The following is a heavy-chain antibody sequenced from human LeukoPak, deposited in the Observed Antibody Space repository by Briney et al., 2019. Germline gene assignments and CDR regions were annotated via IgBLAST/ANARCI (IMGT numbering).Heavy chain of an antibody. CDR3: ARDRIAAAGEAYDY. CDR2: ISAYNGNT. D-gene: IGHD6-13*01. Sequence: ASVKVSCRASGGTFSSYAISWVRQAPGQGLEWMGWISAYNGNTNYAQKLQGRVTMTTDTSTSTAYMELRSLRSDDTAVYYCARDRIAAAGEAYDYWGQGTLVTVSS. J-gene: IGHJ4*02. V-gene: IGHV1-18*01. CDR1: GGTFSSYA.